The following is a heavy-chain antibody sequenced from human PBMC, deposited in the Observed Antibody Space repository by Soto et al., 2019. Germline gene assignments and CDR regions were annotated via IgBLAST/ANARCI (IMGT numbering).Heavy chain of an antibody. J-gene: IGHJ4*02. V-gene: IGHV4-61*03. CDR2: ISYTGTT. CDR1: GGSVSSASSY. CDR3: AREDRSTYGYAAFDY. Sequence: KTSETLSLTCTVSGGSVSSASSYWSWIRQPPGKGLESIGYISYTGTTNYNPSLRSRVTISVDTSKNHFSLKLRSVTAADTAVYYCAREDRSTYGYAAFDYWGQGTLVTVSS. D-gene: IGHD5-18*01.